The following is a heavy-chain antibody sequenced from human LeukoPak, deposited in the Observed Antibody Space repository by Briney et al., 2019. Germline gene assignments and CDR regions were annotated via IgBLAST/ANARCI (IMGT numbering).Heavy chain of an antibody. CDR3: ARERATSGAFDI. D-gene: IGHD3-10*01. J-gene: IGHJ3*02. CDR2: ISYDGSNK. CDR1: GFTFSSYG. Sequence: GGSLRLSCAASGFTFSSYGMHWVRQAPGKGLEWVAVISYDGSNKYYADSVKGRFTISRDNAKNSLYLQMNSLTAEDTAVYYCARERATSGAFDIWGQGTIVTVSS. V-gene: IGHV3-30*03.